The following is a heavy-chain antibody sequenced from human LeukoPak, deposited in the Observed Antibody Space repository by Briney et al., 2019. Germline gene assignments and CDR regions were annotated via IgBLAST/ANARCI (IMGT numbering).Heavy chain of an antibody. V-gene: IGHV1-2*02. J-gene: IGHJ6*02. D-gene: IGHD3-10*01. CDR3: ARGGSSSGSHYYGVDA. Sequence: ASVKVSCKTSGYTFSGNYIYWVRQAPGQGLEWMGWINPNSGDTNYAQKFQGRVTMTRDTSISTAYMDLSSLISDDTAVYYCARGGSSSGSHYYGVDAWGQGTTVTVSS. CDR1: GYTFSGNY. CDR2: INPNSGDT.